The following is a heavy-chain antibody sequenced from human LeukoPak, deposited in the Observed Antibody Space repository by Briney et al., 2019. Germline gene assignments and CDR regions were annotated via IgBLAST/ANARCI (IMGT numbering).Heavy chain of an antibody. V-gene: IGHV3-7*01. CDR1: GFTFSSYW. CDR3: AREGDDYSNPFDY. D-gene: IGHD4-11*01. CDR2: IKQDGSEK. J-gene: IGHJ4*02. Sequence: PGGSLRLSCAASGFTFSSYWMSWVRQAPGKGLEWVANIKQDGSEKYYVDSVKGRFTISRDNAKNSLYLQMNSLRAEDTAVYYCAREGDDYSNPFDYWGQGTLVTVSS.